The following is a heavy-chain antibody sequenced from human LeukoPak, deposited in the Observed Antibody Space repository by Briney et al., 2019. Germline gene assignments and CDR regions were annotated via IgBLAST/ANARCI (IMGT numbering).Heavy chain of an antibody. Sequence: PGGSLRLSCAASGFTVSSNYMSWVRQAPGKGLERVSVIYSGGSTYYADSVKGRFTISRDNSKNTLYLQMNSLRAEDTAVYYCARADCSGGSCYFDYWGQGTLVTVSS. V-gene: IGHV3-53*01. CDR3: ARADCSGGSCYFDY. CDR1: GFTVSSNY. J-gene: IGHJ4*02. D-gene: IGHD2-15*01. CDR2: IYSGGST.